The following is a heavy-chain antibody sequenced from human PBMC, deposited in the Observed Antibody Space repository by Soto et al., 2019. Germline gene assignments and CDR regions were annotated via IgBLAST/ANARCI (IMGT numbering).Heavy chain of an antibody. Sequence: GGSLRLSCAASGFTFSSYGMHWVRQAPGKGLEWVAVTSYDGSNKYYADSVKGRFTISRDNSKNTLYLQMNSLRAEDTAVYYCAKDSSLPYYFDYWGQGTLVT. D-gene: IGHD2-21*02. J-gene: IGHJ4*02. V-gene: IGHV3-30*18. CDR3: AKDSSLPYYFDY. CDR2: TSYDGSNK. CDR1: GFTFSSYG.